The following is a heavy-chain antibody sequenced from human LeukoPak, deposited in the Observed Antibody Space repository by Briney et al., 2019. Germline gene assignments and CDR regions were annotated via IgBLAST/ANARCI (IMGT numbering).Heavy chain of an antibody. CDR1: GGSISSYY. J-gene: IGHJ4*02. D-gene: IGHD6-13*01. Sequence: SETLSLTCTVSGGSISSYYWSWIRQPPGKGLEWIGYIYYSESTNYNPSLKSRVTISVDTSKNQFSLKLSSVTAADTAVYHCARGMGAAADYWGQGTLVTVSS. CDR3: ARGMGAAADY. V-gene: IGHV4-59*01. CDR2: IYYSEST.